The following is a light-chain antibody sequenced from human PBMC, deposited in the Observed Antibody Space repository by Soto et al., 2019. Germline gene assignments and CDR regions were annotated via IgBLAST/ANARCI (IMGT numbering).Light chain of an antibody. CDR3: QHYNSYSEA. Sequence: DIQMTRSPSTLSGSVGDRVTITCRASQTSSSWLAWYQQKPGKAPKXXIYKASTLKSGVPSRFSGSGSGTEFTLTISSLQPDDFATYDCQHYNSYSEAFGQGTKVDIK. CDR1: QTSSSW. CDR2: KAS. J-gene: IGKJ1*01. V-gene: IGKV1-5*03.